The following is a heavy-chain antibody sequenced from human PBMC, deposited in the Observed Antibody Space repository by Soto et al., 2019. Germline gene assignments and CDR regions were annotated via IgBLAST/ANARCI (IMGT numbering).Heavy chain of an antibody. V-gene: IGHV3-7*04. D-gene: IGHD3-22*01. Sequence: EVQLVESGGGLVQPGGSLRLSCAASGFTFSSYWMSWVRQAPGKGLEWVANIKQDGSEKYYVDSVKGRFTISRDDTKNSRYLQMNSLRAEDTAVYYCARDHYYYNYWGQGTLVTVSS. J-gene: IGHJ4*02. CDR1: GFTFSSYW. CDR3: ARDHYYYNY. CDR2: IKQDGSEK.